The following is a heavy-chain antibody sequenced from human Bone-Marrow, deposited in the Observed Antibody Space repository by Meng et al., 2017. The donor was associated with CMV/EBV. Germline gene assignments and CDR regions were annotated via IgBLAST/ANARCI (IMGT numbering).Heavy chain of an antibody. CDR2: INPNSGGT. CDR3: AREAPPRAQLWLRNWFDP. J-gene: IGHJ5*02. D-gene: IGHD5-18*01. Sequence: ASVKGSCKASGYTFTGYYIYWVRQAPGQGLEWMGWINPNSGGTDYAQKFQGRVTMTRDTSISTAYMELSRLRSDDTAVYYCAREAPPRAQLWLRNWFDPWGQGTLVTVSS. CDR1: GYTFTGYY. V-gene: IGHV1-2*02.